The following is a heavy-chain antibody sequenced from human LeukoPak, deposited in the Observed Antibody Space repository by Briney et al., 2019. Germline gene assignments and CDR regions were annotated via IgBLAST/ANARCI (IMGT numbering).Heavy chain of an antibody. J-gene: IGHJ4*02. V-gene: IGHV3-33*01. D-gene: IGHD1-26*01. Sequence: PGGSLRLSCAASGFTFSSYGMHWVRQAPGKGVEWVADIWYDGSNKYYADSVKGRFTISRDNSKNTLYLQMNSLGAEDTAVYYCARDPVGATTSYYFDYWGQGTLVTVSS. CDR1: GFTFSSYG. CDR3: ARDPVGATTSYYFDY. CDR2: IWYDGSNK.